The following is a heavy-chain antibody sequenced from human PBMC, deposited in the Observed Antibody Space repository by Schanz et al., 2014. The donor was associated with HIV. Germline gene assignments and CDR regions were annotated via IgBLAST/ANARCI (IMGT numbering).Heavy chain of an antibody. CDR3: ARTRGIAVAGFDY. D-gene: IGHD6-19*01. J-gene: IGHJ4*02. CDR2: ISAYNGNT. CDR1: GYTFTNYG. V-gene: IGHV1-18*01. Sequence: QVQLVQSGAEVKKPGASVKVSCKASGYTFTNYGISWVRQAPGQGLEWMGWISAYNGNTNYAQKFQGRVTMTRDTSTSTVYMELSSLRSEDTAVYYCARTRGIAVAGFDYWGQGTLVTVSS.